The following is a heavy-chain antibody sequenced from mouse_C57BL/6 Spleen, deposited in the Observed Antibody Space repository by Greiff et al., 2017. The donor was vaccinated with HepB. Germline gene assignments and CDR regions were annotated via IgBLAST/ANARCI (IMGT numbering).Heavy chain of an antibody. V-gene: IGHV1-72*01. J-gene: IGHJ2*01. CDR2: IDPNSGGT. D-gene: IGHD1-1*01. CDR3: ARSRYYGSSYVFDY. CDR1: GYTFTSYW. Sequence: VKLMESGAELVKPGASVKLSCKASGYTFTSYWMHWVKQRPGRGLEWIGRIDPNSGGTKYNEKFKSKATLTVDKPSSTAYMQLSSLTSEDSAVYYCARSRYYGSSYVFDYWGQGTTLTVSS.